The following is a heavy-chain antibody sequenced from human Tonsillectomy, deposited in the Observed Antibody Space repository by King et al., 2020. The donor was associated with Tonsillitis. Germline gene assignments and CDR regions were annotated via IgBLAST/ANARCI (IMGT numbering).Heavy chain of an antibody. J-gene: IGHJ6*03. CDR3: ARQVVSNFYYYYFMDV. CDR1: GYSFSTNW. Sequence: VQLVESGAEVKKPGESLKISCKGSGYSFSTNWIGWVRQMPGKGLEWLGIIYLRDSQTRYSPSFKVRVTISADNYINTAHLQWGSLQASDTGMYYCARQVVSNFYYYYFMDVWGKGTTVTVSS. CDR2: IYLRDSQT. D-gene: IGHD5/OR15-5a*01. V-gene: IGHV5-51*01.